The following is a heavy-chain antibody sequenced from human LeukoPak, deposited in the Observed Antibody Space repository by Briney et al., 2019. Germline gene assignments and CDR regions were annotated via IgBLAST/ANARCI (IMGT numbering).Heavy chain of an antibody. J-gene: IGHJ4*02. D-gene: IGHD1-26*01. CDR2: IDEDGSDT. Sequence: GRSLRLSCAASGFTFSTYWMSWVRQAPGKGLEWVANIDEDGSDTYYVDSVKGRFTISKDNAKNSLFLQMNSLRAEDTAVYYCARAGTAGSVDFWGQGTLVTVSS. CDR3: ARAGTAGSVDF. CDR1: GFTFSTYW. V-gene: IGHV3-7*01.